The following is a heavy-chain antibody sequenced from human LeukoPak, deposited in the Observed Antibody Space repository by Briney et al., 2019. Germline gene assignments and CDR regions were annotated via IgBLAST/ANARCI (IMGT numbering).Heavy chain of an antibody. D-gene: IGHD6-13*01. CDR1: GFTFTNYA. CDR2: ISGNGGNT. CDR3: ARDDGPYSSSWYDFDC. Sequence: GGSLRLSCAASGFTFTNYAMSWVRQAPGKGLEWVSGISGNGGNTFYTDSVKGRFTISRDNSKNTINLQMKSLRAGDTALYYCARDDGPYSSSWYDFDCWGQGTLVTVSS. V-gene: IGHV3-23*01. J-gene: IGHJ4*02.